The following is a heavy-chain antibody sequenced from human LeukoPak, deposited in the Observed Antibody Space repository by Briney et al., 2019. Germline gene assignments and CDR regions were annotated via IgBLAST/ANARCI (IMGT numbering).Heavy chain of an antibody. V-gene: IGHV4-59*01. D-gene: IGHD3-16*01. CDR3: ARGAPRGGFDY. CDR2: IYYIGST. J-gene: IGHJ4*02. Sequence: PSETLSLTCTVSGGSITSDYWSWIRQPPGKGLEWIGYIYYIGSTNYNPSLKSRVTISGDTSKSQLSLKLTSVTPADTAVYYCARGAPRGGFDYWGQGNLVTVSS. CDR1: GGSITSDY.